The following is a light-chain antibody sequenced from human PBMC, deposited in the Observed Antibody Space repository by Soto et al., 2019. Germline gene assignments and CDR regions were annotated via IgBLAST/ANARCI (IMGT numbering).Light chain of an antibody. CDR2: DVS. Sequence: QSVLTQPRSVSGSPGQSVTISCTGTSSDVGGYKYVSWYQQHPGKAPNLMIYDVSKRPSGVPDRFSGSKSGNTASLTISGLQAEDEADYYCCSYAGSYTWVFGGGTKLTVL. V-gene: IGLV2-11*01. CDR1: SSDVGGYKY. CDR3: CSYAGSYTWV. J-gene: IGLJ3*02.